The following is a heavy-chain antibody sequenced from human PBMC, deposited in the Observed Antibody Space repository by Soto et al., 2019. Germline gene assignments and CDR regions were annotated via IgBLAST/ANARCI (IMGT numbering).Heavy chain of an antibody. CDR3: ARDQGASSSGDYYYYGMDV. D-gene: IGHD6-6*01. Sequence: SETLSLTCTVSGGSISSYYWSWIRQPPGKGLEWIGYIYYSGSTNYNPSLKSRVTISVDTSKNQFSLKLSSVTAADTAVYYCARDQGASSSGDYYYYGMDVWGQGTTVTVSS. V-gene: IGHV4-59*01. CDR1: GGSISSYY. J-gene: IGHJ6*02. CDR2: IYYSGST.